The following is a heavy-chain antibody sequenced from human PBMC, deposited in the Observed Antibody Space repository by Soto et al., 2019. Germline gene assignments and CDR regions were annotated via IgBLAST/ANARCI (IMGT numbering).Heavy chain of an antibody. V-gene: IGHV4-4*07. CDR3: ARGSRYFDWLPDY. Sequence: PSETLSLTCTISGGSISSYYWNWIRQPAGKGLEWIGRIYTSGSTNYNPSLKSRVTMSVDTSKNQFSLKLTSVTAADTAVYFCARGSRYFDWLPDYWGQGTLVTVSS. CDR2: IYTSGST. D-gene: IGHD3-9*01. J-gene: IGHJ4*02. CDR1: GGSISSYY.